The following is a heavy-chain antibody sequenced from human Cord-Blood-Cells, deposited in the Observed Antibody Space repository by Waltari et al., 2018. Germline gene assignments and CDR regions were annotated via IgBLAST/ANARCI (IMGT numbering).Heavy chain of an antibody. J-gene: IGHJ3*02. V-gene: IGHV5-51*03. CDR2: IYPGDPAT. Sequence: EVQLVQSGAEVKKPGESLKISCKGSGYSFTSYWIGWVRQMPGKGLEWMGIIYPGDPATRDGPSLQVQVTSTADTSNSTAYLRWSSLKASDTARYYCARGTGTGAFDIWGQGTMVTVSS. CDR1: GYSFTSYW. CDR3: ARGTGTGAFDI. D-gene: IGHD1-1*01.